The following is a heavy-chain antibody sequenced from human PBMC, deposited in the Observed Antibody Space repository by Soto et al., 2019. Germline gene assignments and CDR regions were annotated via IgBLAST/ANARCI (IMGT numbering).Heavy chain of an antibody. Sequence: EVQLVESGGGLVKPGGSLRLSCAPSGITFRNAWMPWVRQAPGKGLEWVGGIKSITEVGTTDYAAPVKGRFTISRDDSKDTLYLQMNNLRTEDTAVYHCTTDSADIVVVPATFGMDVWGQGTTVTVSS. CDR3: TTDSADIVVVPATFGMDV. J-gene: IGHJ6*02. CDR1: GITFRNAW. D-gene: IGHD2-2*01. V-gene: IGHV3-15*01. CDR2: IKSITEVGTT.